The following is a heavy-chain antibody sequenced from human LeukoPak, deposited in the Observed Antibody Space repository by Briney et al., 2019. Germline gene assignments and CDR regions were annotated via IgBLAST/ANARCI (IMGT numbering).Heavy chain of an antibody. Sequence: GGSLRLSCVVSGITLSNYGMSWVRQAPGKGLEWVSGISGRGGSTNYADSVKGRFIISRDTSKNTVYLQMNSLRVEDTAVYFCAKRGIVIRAVIIIGFHKEAYYFDYWGQGILVTVSS. V-gene: IGHV3-23*01. J-gene: IGHJ4*02. D-gene: IGHD3-10*01. CDR3: AKRGIVIRAVIIIGFHKEAYYFDY. CDR2: ISGRGGST. CDR1: GITLSNYG.